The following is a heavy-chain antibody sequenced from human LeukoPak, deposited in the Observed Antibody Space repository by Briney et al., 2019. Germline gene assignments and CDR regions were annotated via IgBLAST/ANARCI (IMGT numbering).Heavy chain of an antibody. J-gene: IGHJ4*02. CDR3: ARWTINYYDSSTYYGDY. CDR2: ISASAT. CDR1: GFTSVNYA. Sequence: GGSLRLSCAASGFTSVNYAMSWVRQAPGKGLEWVSTISASATYYADSVKGRFTISRDNTKNRLYLQIDSLRAEDSALYYCARWTINYYDSSTYYGDYWGRGTRLTVSS. D-gene: IGHD3-22*01. V-gene: IGHV3-23*01.